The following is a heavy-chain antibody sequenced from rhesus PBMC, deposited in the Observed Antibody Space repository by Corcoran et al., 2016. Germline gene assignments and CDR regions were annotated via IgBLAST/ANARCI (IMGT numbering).Heavy chain of an antibody. J-gene: IGHJ2*01. CDR2: IYGSGGSN. CDR1: GYSISSGYY. D-gene: IGHD5-42*01. V-gene: IGHV4S14*01. CDR3: ARVGSSWSEWDTVGTEWYFDL. Sequence: QVQLQESGPGLVKPSETLSLTCAVSGYSISSGYYWGWIRQPPGKGLEWIGSIYGSGGSNYLNPSLRRRVTLSVGTAKNQVSLKLSCVTAADTAVDYCARVGSSWSEWDTVGTEWYFDLWGPGTPITISS.